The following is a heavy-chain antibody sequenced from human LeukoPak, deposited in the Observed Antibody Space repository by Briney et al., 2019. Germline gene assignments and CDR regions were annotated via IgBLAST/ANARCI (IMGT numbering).Heavy chain of an antibody. CDR2: IYYNGDT. V-gene: IGHV4-59*08. J-gene: IGHJ4*02. D-gene: IGHD4-17*01. CDR1: GDSISSSY. Sequence: SETLSLTCSVSGDSISSSYWDWIRQPPGRGLEWIGYIYYNGDTNYNPSLKSRVTISVDTSKNQFSLKLSSVTAADTAVYYCARAPAPHSSGDYPLDYWGQGTLVTVSS. CDR3: ARAPAPHSSGDYPLDY.